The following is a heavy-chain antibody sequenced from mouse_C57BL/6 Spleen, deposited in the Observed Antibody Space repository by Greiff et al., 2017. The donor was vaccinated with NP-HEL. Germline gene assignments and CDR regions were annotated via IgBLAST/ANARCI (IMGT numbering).Heavy chain of an antibody. CDR3: ARGAYYSNYGSYAMDY. CDR1: GYAFSSSW. CDR2: IYPGDGDT. D-gene: IGHD2-5*01. Sequence: VQVVESGPELVKPGASVKISCKASGYAFSSSWMNWVKQRPGQGLEWIGRIYPGDGDTNYNGKFKGKATLTADKSSSTAYMQLSSLTSEDSAVYFCARGAYYSNYGSYAMDYWGQGTSVTVSS. J-gene: IGHJ4*01. V-gene: IGHV1-82*01.